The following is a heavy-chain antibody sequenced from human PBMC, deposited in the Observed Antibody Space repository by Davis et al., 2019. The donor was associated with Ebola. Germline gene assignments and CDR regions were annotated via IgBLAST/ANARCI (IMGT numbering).Heavy chain of an antibody. D-gene: IGHD6-19*01. V-gene: IGHV3-53*01. CDR3: ARGSSGWYYYYYGIDV. J-gene: IGHJ6*02. CDR2: IYSGGST. CDR1: GFTFGRYA. Sequence: GGSLRLSCAASGFTFGRYAMTWARQAPGKGLEWVSVIYSGGSTYYADSVKGRFTISRDNSKNTLYLQMNSLRAEDTAVYYCARGSSGWYYYYYGIDVWGQGTTVTVSS.